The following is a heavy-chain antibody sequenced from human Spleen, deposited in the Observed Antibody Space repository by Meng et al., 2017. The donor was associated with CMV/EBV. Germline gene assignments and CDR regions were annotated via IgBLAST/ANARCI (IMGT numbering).Heavy chain of an antibody. CDR1: GFTFSSYS. CDR3: ARDATISGFDY. V-gene: IGHV3-21*01. J-gene: IGHJ4*02. Sequence: GESLKISCAASGFTFSSYSMNWVRQAPGKGLEWVSSISSSSSYIYYADSVKGRFTISRDNAKNSLYLQMNSLRAEDTAVYYCARDATISGFDYWGQGTLVTVSS. CDR2: ISSSSSYI. D-gene: IGHD3-3*01.